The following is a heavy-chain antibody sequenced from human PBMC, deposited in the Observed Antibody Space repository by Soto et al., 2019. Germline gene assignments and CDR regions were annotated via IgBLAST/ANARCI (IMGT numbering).Heavy chain of an antibody. D-gene: IGHD6-19*01. J-gene: IGHJ3*01. CDR3: ARGGTSGWLKGAYDV. CDR1: GGTLNKHA. Sequence: QVQLVQSGAEVKKPGSSVKVSCKASGGTLNKHAITWVRRAPGEGLEWLGGIIPMFGIPNYSQKFHGRVTITADASTNTSHMELTSLTSDDTAVYYCARGGTSGWLKGAYDVWGQGTMVTVSS. V-gene: IGHV1-69*01. CDR2: IIPMFGIP.